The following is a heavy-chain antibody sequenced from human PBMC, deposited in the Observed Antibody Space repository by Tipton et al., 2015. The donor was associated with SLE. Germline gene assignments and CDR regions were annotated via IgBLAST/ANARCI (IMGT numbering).Heavy chain of an antibody. CDR1: GYTFTSYW. CDR2: IYPGDSDT. D-gene: IGHD2/OR15-2a*01. CDR3: ATRPIESLSSHFDY. Sequence: VQLVQSGAEVKKPGESLKISCKGSGYTFTSYWIAWVRQMPGKGLEWMGIIYPGDSDTRYSPSFQGRVTISADKSISTAYLQWSSLKASDTAIYYCATRPIESLSSHFDYWGQGTLVTVSS. V-gene: IGHV5-51*03. J-gene: IGHJ4*02.